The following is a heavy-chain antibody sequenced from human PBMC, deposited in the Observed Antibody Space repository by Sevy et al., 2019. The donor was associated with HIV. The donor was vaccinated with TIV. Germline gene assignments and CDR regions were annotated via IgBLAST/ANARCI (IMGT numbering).Heavy chain of an antibody. Sequence: SETLSLTRTVSGGSISSGGYYWSWIRQHPGKGLEWIGYIYTSGSTYYNPSLKSRITMSVDTSKNQFSLKLRSVTAADTAMYNCARLGYSNGYYFDFWGQGTLVTVSS. CDR1: GGSISSGGYY. CDR2: IYTSGST. CDR3: ARLGYSNGYYFDF. J-gene: IGHJ4*02. V-gene: IGHV4-31*03. D-gene: IGHD6-19*01.